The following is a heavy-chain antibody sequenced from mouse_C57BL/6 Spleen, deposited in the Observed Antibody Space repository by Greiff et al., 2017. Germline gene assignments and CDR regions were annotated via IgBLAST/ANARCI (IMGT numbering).Heavy chain of an antibody. CDR2: SRNKANDYTT. V-gene: IGHV7-1*01. Sequence: EVKLVESGGGLVQSGRSLRLSCATSGFTFSDFYMEWVRQAPGKGLEWIAASRNKANDYTTEYSASVKGRFIVSRDASQSILYLQMNVLRAEDTAIYYCARDAYYAMDYWGQGTSVTVSS. CDR3: ARDAYYAMDY. J-gene: IGHJ4*01. CDR1: GFTFSDFY.